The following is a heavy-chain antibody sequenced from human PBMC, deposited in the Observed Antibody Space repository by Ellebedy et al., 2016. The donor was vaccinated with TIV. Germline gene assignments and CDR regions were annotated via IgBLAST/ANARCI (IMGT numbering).Heavy chain of an antibody. CDR1: GFTFSDYY. CDR2: ISSSSSTI. V-gene: IGHV3-11*04. CDR3: ARVRGGFGVVNLGYYYYYMDV. D-gene: IGHD3-3*01. Sequence: GGSLRLSXAASGFTFSDYYMSWVRQAPGKGLEWVSYISSSSSTIYYADSVKGRFTISRDNAKNSLYLQMNSLRAEDTAVYYCARVRGGFGVVNLGYYYYYMDVWGKGTTVNVSS. J-gene: IGHJ6*03.